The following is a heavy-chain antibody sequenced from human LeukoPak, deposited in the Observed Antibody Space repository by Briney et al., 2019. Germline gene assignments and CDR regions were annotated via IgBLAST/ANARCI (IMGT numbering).Heavy chain of an antibody. CDR3: TTDWAVSSGWYLTFFDY. V-gene: IGHV3-15*04. CDR1: GFTFNNAW. D-gene: IGHD6-19*01. Sequence: GGSLRLSCAASGFTFNNAWMSWVRQAPGKGLEWVGRIASKTEGGTTDYAAPVKGRFTISRDDSKNTLYLQMNSLKTEDTAVYYCTTDWAVSSGWYLTFFDYWGQGTLVTVSS. J-gene: IGHJ4*02. CDR2: IASKTEGGTT.